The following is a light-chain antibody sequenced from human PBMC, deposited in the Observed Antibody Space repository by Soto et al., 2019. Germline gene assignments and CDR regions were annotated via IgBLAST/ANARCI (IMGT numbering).Light chain of an antibody. CDR1: SSDVGSYNL. CDR3: CSYAASSIFMG. V-gene: IGLV2-23*02. J-gene: IGLJ2*01. Sequence: QSVLTQPASVSGSPGQSITISCTGASSDVGSYNLVSWYQQHPGKAPKLMIYEVSKRPSGVSSRFSGSKSGNTASLTISGLQAEDEGDYYCCSYAASSIFMGFGGGTKLTVL. CDR2: EVS.